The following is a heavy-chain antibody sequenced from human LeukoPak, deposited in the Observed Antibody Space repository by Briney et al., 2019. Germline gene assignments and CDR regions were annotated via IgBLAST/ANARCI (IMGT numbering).Heavy chain of an antibody. CDR2: IIPILGIA. CDR1: GGTFSSYA. CDR3: ARVGSESLSS. J-gene: IGHJ5*02. Sequence: SVRVSCKASGGTFSSYAISWVRQAPGQGLEWMGRIIPILGIANYAQKFQGRVTITADKSTSTAYMELSSLRSEDTAVYYCARVGSESLSSWGQGTLVTVSS. D-gene: IGHD3-10*01. V-gene: IGHV1-69*04.